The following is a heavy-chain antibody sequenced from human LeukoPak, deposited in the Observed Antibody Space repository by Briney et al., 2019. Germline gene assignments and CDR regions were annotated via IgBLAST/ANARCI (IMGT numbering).Heavy chain of an antibody. J-gene: IGHJ6*02. D-gene: IGHD2-8*01. V-gene: IGHV1-46*01. CDR3: ARDPCSYYYGMDV. CDR2: INPSGGST. Sequence: VASVRVSCVAPGYTFTSTYMHRVRHTPGPGLEWMGIINPSGGSTSTAQKFRGSVTMTRDTSTSTVYMELSGLKSEDTAVYYRARDPCSYYYGMDVCGQGTTDTVSS. CDR1: GYTFTSTY.